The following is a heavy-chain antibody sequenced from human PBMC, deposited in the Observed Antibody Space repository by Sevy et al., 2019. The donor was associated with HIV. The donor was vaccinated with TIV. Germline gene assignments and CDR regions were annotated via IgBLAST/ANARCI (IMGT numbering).Heavy chain of an antibody. CDR2: INSDGSST. J-gene: IGHJ6*02. CDR1: GFTFSSYW. Sequence: GGSLRLSCAASGFTFSSYWMHWVRQAPGKGLVWVSRINSDGSSTSYADPVKGRFTISRDNAKNTLYVKMNSLRAEDTAVYYCARDKWGGAAAGSYYYYYGMDVWGQGTTVTVSS. V-gene: IGHV3-74*01. D-gene: IGHD6-13*01. CDR3: ARDKWGGAAAGSYYYYYGMDV.